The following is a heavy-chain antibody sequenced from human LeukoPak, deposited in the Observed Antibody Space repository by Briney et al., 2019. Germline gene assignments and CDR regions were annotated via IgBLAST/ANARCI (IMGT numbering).Heavy chain of an antibody. D-gene: IGHD3-22*01. J-gene: IGHJ4*02. CDR3: ARDEGVVVITLFDY. V-gene: IGHV3-30-3*01. CDR2: ISYDGTNE. CDR1: RFTFSNYA. Sequence: PGGSLRLSCAASRFTFSNYAMHWVRQAPGKGLEWVAVISYDGTNEYYADSVKGRFTISRDSSKNTLYLQMNSLRTEDTAVYYCARDEGVVVITLFDYWGQGTLVTVSS.